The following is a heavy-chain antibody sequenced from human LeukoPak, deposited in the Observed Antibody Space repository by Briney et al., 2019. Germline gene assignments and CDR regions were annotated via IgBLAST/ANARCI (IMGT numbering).Heavy chain of an antibody. V-gene: IGHV4-61*02. CDR3: AREGGGLRSKTTFDY. CDR1: GGSISSGSYY. Sequence: PSETLSLTCTVSGGSISSGSYYWSWIRQPAGKGLEWIGRIYTSGSTNYNPSLKSRVHISVDTSKNQFSLKLSSVTAADTAVYYCAREGGGLRSKTTFDYWGQGTLVTVSS. D-gene: IGHD1/OR15-1a*01. J-gene: IGHJ4*02. CDR2: IYTSGST.